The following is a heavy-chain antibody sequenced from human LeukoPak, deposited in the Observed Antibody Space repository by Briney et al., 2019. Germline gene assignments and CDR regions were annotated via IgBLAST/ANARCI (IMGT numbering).Heavy chain of an antibody. D-gene: IGHD2-8*02. V-gene: IGHV3-74*01. J-gene: IGHJ6*02. Sequence: GGSLRLSCAASGFTFSSYWMHWVRQAPGKGLVWVSRLISDGSSASYADSVKGRFTISRDNTKNILYLQMNSLRAEDTAVYYCVRDSRYCPDVWGQGTTVIVFS. CDR3: VRDSRYCPDV. CDR2: LISDGSSA. CDR1: GFTFSSYW.